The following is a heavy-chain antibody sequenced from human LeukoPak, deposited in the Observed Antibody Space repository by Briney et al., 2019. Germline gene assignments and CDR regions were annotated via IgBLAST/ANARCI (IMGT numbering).Heavy chain of an antibody. CDR3: ARGLFLPGIYYGSGSSTYGMDV. Sequence: ASVKVSCKASGYTFTSYDINWVRQATGQGLEWMEWMNPNSGNTGYAQKFQGRVTMTRNTSISTAYMELSSLRSEDTAVYYCARGLFLPGIYYGSGSSTYGMDVWGQGTTVTVSS. D-gene: IGHD3-10*01. CDR1: GYTFTSYD. CDR2: MNPNSGNT. V-gene: IGHV1-8*01. J-gene: IGHJ6*02.